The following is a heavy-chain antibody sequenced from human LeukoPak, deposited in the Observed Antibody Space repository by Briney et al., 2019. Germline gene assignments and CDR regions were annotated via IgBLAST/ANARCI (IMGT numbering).Heavy chain of an antibody. D-gene: IGHD6-13*01. Sequence: GGSLRLSCAASGFTFSSYGMHWVRQAPGKGLEWVAVISYDGSNKYYADSVKGRFTISRDNSKNTLYLQMNSLRAEDTAVYYCARSSWYYYYYYGMDVWGQGTTDTVSS. CDR1: GFTFSSYG. V-gene: IGHV3-30*03. J-gene: IGHJ6*02. CDR2: ISYDGSNK. CDR3: ARSSWYYYYYYGMDV.